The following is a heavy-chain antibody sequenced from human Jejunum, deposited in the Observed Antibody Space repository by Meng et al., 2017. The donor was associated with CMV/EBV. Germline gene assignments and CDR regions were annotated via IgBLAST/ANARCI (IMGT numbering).Heavy chain of an antibody. CDR2: ISIYGRNE. D-gene: IGHD2/OR15-2a*01. V-gene: IGHV3-30*03. J-gene: IGHJ4*02. CDR1: GFSFSTYA. Sequence: GFSFSTYAMDWVRQAPGKGLECVAIISIYGRNEYYADSVKGRFTISRDDSKNTVYLEMNNLKPDDTAIYYCARQQGYFDSTMAYFDSWGQGTLVTVSS. CDR3: ARQQGYFDSTMAYFDS.